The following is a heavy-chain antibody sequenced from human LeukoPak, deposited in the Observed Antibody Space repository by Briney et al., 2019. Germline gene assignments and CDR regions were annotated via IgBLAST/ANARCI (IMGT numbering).Heavy chain of an antibody. CDR2: INTNTGHP. D-gene: IGHD4/OR15-4a*01. J-gene: IGHJ5*02. CDR3: ATALTAIKTGFEA. V-gene: IGHV7-4-1*02. Sequence: GASVKVSCQASGYAFTTYGINWVRLSPGQGLEWMGWINTNTGHPTYAQDFTGRFVFTLDTSVSTAYLQINSLKAEDTAVYYCATALTAIKTGFEAWGRGTLVTVSS. CDR1: GYAFTTYG.